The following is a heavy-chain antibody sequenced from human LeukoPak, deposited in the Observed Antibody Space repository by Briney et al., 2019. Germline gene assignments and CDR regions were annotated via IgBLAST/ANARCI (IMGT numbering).Heavy chain of an antibody. J-gene: IGHJ4*02. CDR3: ARDPSGRRPMYYFDY. CDR1: GFTFSIYP. CDR2: ISYDGSNK. Sequence: GSSLRLFCPASGFTFSIYPMHWVRQPPGRGLGWVAVISYDGSNKYYADSVKGRFTISRDNSKNRLYLQMNSLRAEDTAVYYCARDPSGRRPMYYFDYWGQGTLVTVSS. D-gene: IGHD3-3*01. V-gene: IGHV3-30-3*01.